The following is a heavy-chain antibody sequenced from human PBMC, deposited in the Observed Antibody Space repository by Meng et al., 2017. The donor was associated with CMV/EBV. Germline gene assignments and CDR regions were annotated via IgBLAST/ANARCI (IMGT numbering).Heavy chain of an antibody. D-gene: IGHD6-13*01. J-gene: IGHJ5*02. CDR3: ARVSSGGVGAAAMWFDP. Sequence: SETLSLTCTVSGYSSSSGYYWGWIRQPPGKGLEWIGSIYHSGSTYYNPSLKSRVTISVDTSKNQFSLKLSSVTAADTAVYYCARVSSGGVGAAAMWFDPWGQGTLVTVSS. CDR1: GYSSSSGYY. V-gene: IGHV4-38-2*02. CDR2: IYHSGST.